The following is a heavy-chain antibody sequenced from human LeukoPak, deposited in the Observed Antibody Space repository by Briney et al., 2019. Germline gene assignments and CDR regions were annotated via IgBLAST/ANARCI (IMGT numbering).Heavy chain of an antibody. V-gene: IGHV3-7*04. CDR2: IKEDESAK. Sequence: QPGGSLRLSCVASGFIFTDHWMSWVRQAPGEGLDWVANIKEDESAKFYADSVRGRFTISRDNAKNSVYLEMNNLRVEDTAVYYCARAVDVADYWGRGTLVTVSS. CDR1: GFIFTDHW. CDR3: ARAVDVADY. J-gene: IGHJ4*02. D-gene: IGHD3-16*01.